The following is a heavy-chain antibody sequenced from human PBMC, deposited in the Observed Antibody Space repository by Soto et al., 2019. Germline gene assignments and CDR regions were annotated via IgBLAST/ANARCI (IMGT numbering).Heavy chain of an antibody. CDR1: GGTFSSYA. V-gene: IGHV1-69*13. J-gene: IGHJ5*02. D-gene: IGHD6-13*01. CDR3: ARDAPIAATSSGWFDP. Sequence: SVKVSCKASGGTFSSYAISWVRQAPGQGLEWMGGIIPIFGTANYAQKFQGRVTITADESTSTAYMELSSLRSEDTAVYYCARDAPIAATSSGWFDPWGQGTLVTVSS. CDR2: IIPIFGTA.